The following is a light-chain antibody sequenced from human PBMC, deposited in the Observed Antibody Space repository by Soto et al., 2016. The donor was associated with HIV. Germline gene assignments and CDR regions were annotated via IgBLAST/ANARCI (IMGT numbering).Light chain of an antibody. J-gene: IGKJ5*01. Sequence: IQMTQSPSSVSTSVGDRVTITCRASQDISNWLAWYQQKPGKAPKLLIYSASSLQSGVPSRFSGSGSGTEFTLTISSLQPEDFATYYCQQSNSFPITFGQGTRLEIK. CDR2: SAS. CDR1: QDISNW. V-gene: IGKV1-12*01. CDR3: QQSNSFPIT.